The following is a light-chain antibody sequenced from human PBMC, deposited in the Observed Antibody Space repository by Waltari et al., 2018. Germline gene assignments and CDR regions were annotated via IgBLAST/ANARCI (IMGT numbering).Light chain of an antibody. CDR3: QVWDSSSDXVV. J-gene: IGLJ2*01. V-gene: IGLV3-21*03. Sequence: SYVXTQPPSVSVAPGKTARITCGGNNIGXKXVHWYQQKPGQAPVLVVYDDSDRPSGIPERFSGSNSGNTATLTISRVEAGXEADYYCQVWDSSSDXVVFGGGTKLTVL. CDR2: DDS. CDR1: NIGXKX.